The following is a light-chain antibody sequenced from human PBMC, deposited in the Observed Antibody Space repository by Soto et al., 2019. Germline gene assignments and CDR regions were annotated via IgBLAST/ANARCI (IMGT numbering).Light chain of an antibody. J-gene: IGKJ4*01. Sequence: DIQMTQSPPSLSASVGDTVTITCRASQGISNYLAWYQQKPGRVPNLLIYGASTLESGVPSRFSGSGSGTDFDITITNLQPEDVATYYCQKYDFAPLTCGGGTKVEIK. CDR1: QGISNY. CDR3: QKYDFAPLT. CDR2: GAS. V-gene: IGKV1-27*01.